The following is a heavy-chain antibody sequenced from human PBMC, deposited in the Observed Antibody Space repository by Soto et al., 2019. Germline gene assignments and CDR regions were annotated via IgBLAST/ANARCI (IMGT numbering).Heavy chain of an antibody. CDR1: GFTFSSYS. D-gene: IGHD3-22*01. CDR2: ISSSSSTI. V-gene: IGHV3-48*02. CDR3: ARDHYYDSSGYYSFWHWYFDL. J-gene: IGHJ2*01. Sequence: GGSLRLSCAASGFTFSSYSMNWVRQAPGKGLEWVSYISSSSSTIYYAESVKGRFTISRDNAKNSLYLQMNSLRDEDTAVYYCARDHYYDSSGYYSFWHWYFDLWGRGTLVTVSS.